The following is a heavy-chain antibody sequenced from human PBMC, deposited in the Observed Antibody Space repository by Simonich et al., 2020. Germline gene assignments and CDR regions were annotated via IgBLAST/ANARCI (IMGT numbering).Heavy chain of an antibody. J-gene: IGHJ3*02. V-gene: IGHV4-59*12. CDR2: IYYSGST. Sequence: QVQLQESGPGLVKPSETLSLTCTVSGGSIRSYYWSWFRQPPGKGLEWIGYIYYSGSTNYNPSLKSRVTISVDTSKNQFSLKLSSVTAADTAVYYCARRGDGHAFDIWGQGTMVTVSS. CDR1: GGSIRSYY. CDR3: ARRGDGHAFDI. D-gene: IGHD3-16*01.